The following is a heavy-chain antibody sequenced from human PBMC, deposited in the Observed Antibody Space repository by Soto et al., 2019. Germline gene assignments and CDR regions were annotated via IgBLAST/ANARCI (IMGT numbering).Heavy chain of an antibody. D-gene: IGHD4-17*01. CDR1: GRSISSGGYS. J-gene: IGHJ4*02. CDR3: ARGMTTVTTFDY. V-gene: IGHV4-30-2*01. CDR2: IYHSGST. Sequence: QLQLQESGSGLVKPSQTLSLTCAVSGRSISSGGYSWSRIRQPPGKGLECIGYIYHSGSTYYNPSLKSRVTISVDRSKNQFSLKLSSGTAADTAVYYCARGMTTVTTFDYWGQGTLVTVSS.